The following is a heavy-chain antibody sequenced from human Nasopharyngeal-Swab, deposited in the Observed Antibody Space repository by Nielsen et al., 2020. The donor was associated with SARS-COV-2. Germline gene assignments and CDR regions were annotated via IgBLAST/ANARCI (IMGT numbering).Heavy chain of an antibody. J-gene: IGHJ4*02. D-gene: IGHD6-19*01. V-gene: IGHV3-49*02. CDR2: IRSKAYGGTT. CDR3: TRAELGAVAGVYYFDY. Sequence: WIRQPPGKGLEWVGFIRSKAYGGTTEYAASVKGRFTISRDDSKSIAYLQMNSLKTEDTAVYYCTRAELGAVAGVYYFDYWGQGTLVTVSS.